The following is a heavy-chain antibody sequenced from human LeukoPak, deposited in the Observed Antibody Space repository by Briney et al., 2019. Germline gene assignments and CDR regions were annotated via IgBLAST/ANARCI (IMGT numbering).Heavy chain of an antibody. D-gene: IGHD3-10*01. CDR1: GFTSSSYG. V-gene: IGHV3-30*18. J-gene: IGHJ4*02. Sequence: PGRSLRLSCAASGFTSSSYGMHWVRQAPGKGLEWLAVIPYDGSNQYYTDSVKGRFTISRDISKNTLYLQMNSLRAEDTAVYYCAKDGRGVQLVYYLDYWGQGTLVTASS. CDR2: IPYDGSNQ. CDR3: AKDGRGVQLVYYLDY.